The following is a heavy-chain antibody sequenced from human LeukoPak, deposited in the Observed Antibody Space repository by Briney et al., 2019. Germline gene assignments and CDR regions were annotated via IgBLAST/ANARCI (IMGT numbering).Heavy chain of an antibody. Sequence: GASVKVSCKASGYTFTSYGISWVRQAPGQGLEWMGWISAYNGNTNYAQKLQGRVTMTTDTSTSTAYMELRSLRSDDTAVYYCARVKGPFITIFGVVISDAFDIWGQGTMVTVSS. J-gene: IGHJ3*02. D-gene: IGHD3-3*01. CDR2: ISAYNGNT. CDR3: ARVKGPFITIFGVVISDAFDI. CDR1: GYTFTSYG. V-gene: IGHV1-18*01.